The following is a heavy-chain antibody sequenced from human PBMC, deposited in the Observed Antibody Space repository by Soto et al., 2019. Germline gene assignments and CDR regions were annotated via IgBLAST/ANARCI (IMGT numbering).Heavy chain of an antibody. CDR1: GYTFTGYY. D-gene: IGHD1-26*01. Sequence: ASVKVSCKASGYTFTGYYMHWVRQAPGQGLEWMGWINPNSGGTNYAQKFQGRVTMTRDTSISTAYVELSRLRSDDTAVYYCARAGSGSYAGFDPWGQGTLVTVSS. J-gene: IGHJ5*02. V-gene: IGHV1-2*02. CDR3: ARAGSGSYAGFDP. CDR2: INPNSGGT.